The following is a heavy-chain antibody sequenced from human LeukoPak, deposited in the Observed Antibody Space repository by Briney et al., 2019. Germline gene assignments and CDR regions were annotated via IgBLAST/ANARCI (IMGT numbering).Heavy chain of an antibody. Sequence: ASVKDSCKASGYTFTSCGISWLRQAPGQGLEWLGWISGYNGNTNYAQKFQGRVTMTTDTPTSTAYMDLRSLKSDDTAVYYCAVHDFYSGGYHFDKGGQGTLVTVSS. CDR3: AVHDFYSGGYHFDK. CDR2: ISGYNGNT. V-gene: IGHV1-18*01. CDR1: GYTFTSCG. D-gene: IGHD3-3*01. J-gene: IGHJ4*02.